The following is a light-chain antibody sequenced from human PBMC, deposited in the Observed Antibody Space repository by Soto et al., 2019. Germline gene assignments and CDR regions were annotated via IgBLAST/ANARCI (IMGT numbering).Light chain of an antibody. Sequence: QLVLTQSPSASASLGASVKVNCTLSSGHSGYAIAWHQQQPGKGPRYLMTLNSDGSHTKGDDIPDRFSGSSSGAERYLTIPSLQSDDEADYYCQTCGTGIVFGGGTKLTVL. CDR1: SGHSGYA. CDR3: QTCGTGIV. J-gene: IGLJ3*02. V-gene: IGLV4-69*01. CDR2: LNSDGSH.